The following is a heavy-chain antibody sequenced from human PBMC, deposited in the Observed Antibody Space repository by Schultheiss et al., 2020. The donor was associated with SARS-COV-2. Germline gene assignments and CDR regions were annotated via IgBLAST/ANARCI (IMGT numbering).Heavy chain of an antibody. CDR1: GGSISSYY. CDR3: ARLGAAAVGFQH. CDR2: IYYSGST. J-gene: IGHJ1*01. V-gene: IGHV4-59*08. D-gene: IGHD6-13*01. Sequence: SETLSLTCTVSGGSISSYYWSWIRQPPGKGLEWIGYIYYSGSTNYNPSLKSRVTISVDTSKNQVSLKLSSVTAADTSVYYCARLGAAAVGFQHWGQGTLVTVSS.